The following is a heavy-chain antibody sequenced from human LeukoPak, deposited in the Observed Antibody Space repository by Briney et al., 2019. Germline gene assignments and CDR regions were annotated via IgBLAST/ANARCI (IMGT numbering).Heavy chain of an antibody. Sequence: SGTLSLTCAVSGGSISSSNWWSWVRQPPGKGLEWIGEIYHSGSTNYNPSLKSRVTISVDKSKNQFSLKLSSVAAADTAVYYCARGDKYYGSGSYYRGPRDAFDIWGQGTMVTVSS. CDR3: ARGDKYYGSGSYYRGPRDAFDI. CDR2: IYHSGST. D-gene: IGHD3-10*01. CDR1: GGSISSSNW. V-gene: IGHV4-4*02. J-gene: IGHJ3*02.